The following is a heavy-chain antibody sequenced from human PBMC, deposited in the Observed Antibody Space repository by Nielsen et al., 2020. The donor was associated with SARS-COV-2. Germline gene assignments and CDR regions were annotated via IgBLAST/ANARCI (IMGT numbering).Heavy chain of an antibody. D-gene: IGHD6-13*01. V-gene: IGHV3-74*01. CDR1: GFTFSSYW. CDR2: INSDGSST. Sequence: GESLKISCAASGFTFSSYWMHWVRQAPGKGLVWVSRINSDGSSTSYADSVKGRFTISRDNAKNTLYLQMNSLRAEDTAVYYCARDESSSWTEYYFDYWGQGTLVTVSS. CDR3: ARDESSSWTEYYFDY. J-gene: IGHJ4*02.